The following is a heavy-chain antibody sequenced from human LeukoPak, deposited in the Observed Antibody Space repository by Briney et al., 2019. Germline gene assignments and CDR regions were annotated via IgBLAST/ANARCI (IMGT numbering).Heavy chain of an antibody. CDR3: ARDYGDHAVYFDY. D-gene: IGHD4-17*01. CDR1: GFTFSSYS. Sequence: PGGSLRLSCAASGFTFSSYSMNWVRQAPGKGLEWVSSISSSSSYIYYADSVKGRFTISRDNAKNSLYLQMNSLRAEDTAVYYCARDYGDHAVYFDYWGRGTLVTVSS. CDR2: ISSSSSYI. V-gene: IGHV3-21*01. J-gene: IGHJ4*02.